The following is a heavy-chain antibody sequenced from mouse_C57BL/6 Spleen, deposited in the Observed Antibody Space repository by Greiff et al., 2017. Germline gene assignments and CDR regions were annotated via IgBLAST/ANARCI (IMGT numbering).Heavy chain of an antibody. J-gene: IGHJ3*01. V-gene: IGHV5-6*01. D-gene: IGHD2-1*01. Sequence: EVNLVESGGDLVKPGGSLKLSCAASGFTFSSYGMSWVRQTPDKRLEWVATISSGGSYTYYPDSVKGRFTISRENAKNTLYLQMSSLKSEDTAMYYCAKHEDYGKWAYWGQGTLVTVSA. CDR2: ISSGGSYT. CDR1: GFTFSSYG. CDR3: AKHEDYGKWAY.